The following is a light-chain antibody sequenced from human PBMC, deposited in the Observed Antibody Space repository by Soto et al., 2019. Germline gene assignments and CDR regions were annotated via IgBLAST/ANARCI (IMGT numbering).Light chain of an antibody. J-gene: IGLJ1*01. CDR3: SSFTTSYFYV. Sequence: QSFLTQPASVSGSPGQSITISCTGSGSDIGAYNYVSWYQQHPGKAPKLLIHGVTRRPSGVSSRFSASKSAYTASLTISGLQAEDEATYFCSSFTTSYFYVFGPGTKVTVL. V-gene: IGLV2-14*01. CDR1: GSDIGAYNY. CDR2: GVT.